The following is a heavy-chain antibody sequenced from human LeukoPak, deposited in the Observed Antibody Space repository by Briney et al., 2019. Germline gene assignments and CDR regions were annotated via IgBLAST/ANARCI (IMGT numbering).Heavy chain of an antibody. J-gene: IGHJ4*02. V-gene: IGHV4-38-2*01. CDR2: SYHSGST. CDR1: GYSISSGYY. D-gene: IGHD3-10*01. Sequence: SETLSLTCAVSGYSISSGYYWSWIRQPAGKGLEWIGESYHSGSTNYNPSLKSRVTISVDTSKNQFSLKLSSVTAADTVVYYCASITMVREGYWGQGTLVTVSS. CDR3: ASITMVREGY.